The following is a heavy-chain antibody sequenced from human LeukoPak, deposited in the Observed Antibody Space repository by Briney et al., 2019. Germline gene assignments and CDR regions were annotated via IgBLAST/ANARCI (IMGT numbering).Heavy chain of an antibody. CDR2: ISTSNNYI. CDR1: GFTFSSYT. CDR3: ARVGTRAD. J-gene: IGHJ4*02. D-gene: IGHD1-1*01. Sequence: GESLTLSCAASGFTFSSYTMNWVRQAPGKGLEWVSSISTSNNYIHYADSLKGRFTISRDSANNSLYLQMNSLTAEDTAVYYCARVGTRADWGQGTLVTVSS. V-gene: IGHV3-21*01.